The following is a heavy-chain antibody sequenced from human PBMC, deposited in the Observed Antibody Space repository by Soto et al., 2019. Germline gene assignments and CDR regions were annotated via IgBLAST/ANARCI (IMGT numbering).Heavy chain of an antibody. V-gene: IGHV4-30-4*01. D-gene: IGHD3-22*01. Sequence: QVQLQESGPGLVKPSQTLSLTCTVSGGSISSGDYYWSWIRQPPGKGLEWIGYIYYSGSTYYNPSLKSRVTISVDTSKNKFSLRLSSVTAADTAVYYCDRVSSGYENFDYWGQGTLVTVSS. J-gene: IGHJ4*02. CDR2: IYYSGST. CDR1: GGSISSGDYY. CDR3: DRVSSGYENFDY.